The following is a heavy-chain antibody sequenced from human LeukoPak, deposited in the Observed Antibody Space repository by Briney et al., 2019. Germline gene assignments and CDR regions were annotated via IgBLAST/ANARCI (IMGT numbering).Heavy chain of an antibody. Sequence: TLSLTCTVSGGSISSYYWSWIRQPPGKALEWLALIYWNDDKRYSPSLKSRLTITKDTSKNQVVLTMTNMDPVDTATYYCAHRPPPVPSSIDYWGQGTLVTVSS. CDR1: GGSISSYYW. CDR3: AHRPPPVPSSIDY. V-gene: IGHV2-5*01. D-gene: IGHD2-2*01. J-gene: IGHJ4*02. CDR2: IYWNDDK.